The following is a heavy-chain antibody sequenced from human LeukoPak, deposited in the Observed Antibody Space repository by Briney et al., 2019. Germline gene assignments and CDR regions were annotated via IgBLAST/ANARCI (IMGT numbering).Heavy chain of an antibody. D-gene: IGHD6-13*01. CDR1: GGSFSGYY. V-gene: IGHV4-59*01. J-gene: IGHJ5*02. CDR2: IYYSGST. CDR3: ARASSSWINWLDP. Sequence: PSETLSLTCAVYGGSFSGYYWSWIRQPPGKGLEWIGYIYYSGSTNYNPSLKSRVTISVDTSKNQFSLKLSSVTAADTAVYYCARASSSWINWLDPWGQGTLVTVSS.